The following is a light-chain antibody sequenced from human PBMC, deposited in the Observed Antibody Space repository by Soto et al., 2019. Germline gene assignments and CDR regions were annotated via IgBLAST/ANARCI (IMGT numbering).Light chain of an antibody. CDR2: DVT. V-gene: IGLV2-11*01. CDR3: CSVAGSYAYV. CDR1: SSDVGRYDY. J-gene: IGLJ1*01. Sequence: QSALTPPRSVSGSPGQSVTISCTGTSSDVGRYDYVSWYHQHPGKAPKLIVYDVTERPSGVPDRFSGSKSGNTASLTISGLTAEDEDDYPGCSVAGSYAYVFGTGTKVTVL.